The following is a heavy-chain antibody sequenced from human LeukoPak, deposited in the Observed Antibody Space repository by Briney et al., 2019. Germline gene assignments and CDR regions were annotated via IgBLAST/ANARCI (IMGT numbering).Heavy chain of an antibody. CDR3: ARDLDSSSFDY. V-gene: IGHV4-39*07. D-gene: IGHD6-13*01. J-gene: IGHJ4*02. CDR1: GGSISSSSYY. Sequence: SETLSLTCTVSGGSISSSSYYWGWIRQPPGKGLEWIGSIYYSGSTYYNPSLKSRVTISVDTSKNQFSLKLSSVTAADTAVYYCARDLDSSSFDYWGQGTLVTVSS. CDR2: IYYSGST.